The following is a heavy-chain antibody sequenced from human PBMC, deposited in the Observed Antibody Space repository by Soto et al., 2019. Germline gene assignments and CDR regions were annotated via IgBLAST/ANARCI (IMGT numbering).Heavy chain of an antibody. CDR3: AHRLSGYNWNGGYFDY. D-gene: IGHD1-1*01. CDR2: IYWDDDK. V-gene: IGHV2-5*02. J-gene: IGHJ4*02. CDR1: GFSLTSRPMG. Sequence: QITLKESAPTRVKPTQTLTLTCTFSGFSLTSRPMGVGWIRQPPGKALEWLAFIYWDDDKRYSPSLRSRLTITKDTSGNQVVLTMTNLDPMDTATYYSAHRLSGYNWNGGYFDYWGQGALVTVAS.